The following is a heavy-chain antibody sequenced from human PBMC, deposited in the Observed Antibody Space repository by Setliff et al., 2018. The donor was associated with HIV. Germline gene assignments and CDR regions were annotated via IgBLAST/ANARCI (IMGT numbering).Heavy chain of an antibody. CDR3: ARESYFYYFDY. CDR2: IYYTGNT. CDR1: GGSISSNNYY. Sequence: SETLSLTCTVSGGSISSNNYYWGWIRQPPGKGLEWIGSIYYTGNTYYSPSLKSRVTISADTSKNQFSLKLSSVTAADAAVYYCARESYFYYFDYWGQGTLVTVSS. D-gene: IGHD3-10*01. J-gene: IGHJ4*02. V-gene: IGHV4-39*07.